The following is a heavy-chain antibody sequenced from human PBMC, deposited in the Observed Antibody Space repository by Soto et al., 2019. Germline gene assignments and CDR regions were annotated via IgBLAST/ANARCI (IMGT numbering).Heavy chain of an antibody. J-gene: IGHJ4*02. CDR1: GYTFSSYA. CDR2: ISAYSGNT. Sequence: QVQLVQSGAEVKKPGASVKVSCKASGYTFSSYAITWVRQAPGQGLEWMAWISAYSGNTNYAQKFQGRVTMTTDTATSTGDIELRSLSSDDTAVSYCARDAAASDYWGQGTLVTVSS. V-gene: IGHV1-18*01. D-gene: IGHD2-15*01. CDR3: ARDAAASDY.